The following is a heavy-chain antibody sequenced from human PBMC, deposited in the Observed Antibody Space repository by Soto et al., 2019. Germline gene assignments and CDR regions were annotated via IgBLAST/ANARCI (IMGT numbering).Heavy chain of an antibody. CDR1: GFTFSSYS. CDR2: ISSSSSYI. J-gene: IGHJ6*02. V-gene: IGHV3-21*01. Sequence: EVQLVESGGGLVKPGGSLRLSCAASGFTFSSYSMNWVRQAPGKGLEWVSSISSSSSYIYYADSVKGRFTISRDNAKNSLYLQMNSLRAEDTAVYYCARDASPVLLGGMDVWGQGTTVTVSS. D-gene: IGHD7-27*01. CDR3: ARDASPVLLGGMDV.